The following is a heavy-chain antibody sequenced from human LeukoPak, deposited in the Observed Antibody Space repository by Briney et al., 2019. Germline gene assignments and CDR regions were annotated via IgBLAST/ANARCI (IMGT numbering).Heavy chain of an antibody. CDR1: GFAFSSYA. D-gene: IGHD6-13*01. V-gene: IGHV3-23*01. CDR2: ISGSGYTT. CDR3: AKDMSSGWYGGPDY. J-gene: IGHJ4*02. Sequence: PGGSLRLSCAASGFAFSSYAMNWVRQAPGRGLEWVSSISGSGYTTHYADSVQGRFTISRDNSNNTLYLQMNSLRVEDTAVYYCAKDMSSGWYGGPDYWGQGTLVTVSS.